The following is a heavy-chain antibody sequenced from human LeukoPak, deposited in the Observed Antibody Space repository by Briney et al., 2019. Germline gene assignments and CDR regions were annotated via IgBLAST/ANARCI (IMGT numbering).Heavy chain of an antibody. CDR3: ARADNWQSGGA. V-gene: IGHV3-74*01. D-gene: IGHD1-1*01. J-gene: IGHJ5*02. CDR2: INSDGSYT. Sequence: GGSLRLSCVASGFSFSNYWMYWGRQAPGKGLVWVSRINSDGSYTDYADSAKGRFTISRDNAKDTLYLQMNSLRADDTTVYYCARADNWQSGGAWGQGTLVTVSS. CDR1: GFSFSNYW.